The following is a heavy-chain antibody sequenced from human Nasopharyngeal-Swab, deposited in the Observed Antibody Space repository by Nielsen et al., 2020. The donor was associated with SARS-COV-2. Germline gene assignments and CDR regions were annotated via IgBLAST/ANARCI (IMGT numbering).Heavy chain of an antibody. D-gene: IGHD1-26*01. V-gene: IGHV4-4*02. CDR3: ARDVVGATTTDAFDI. CDR2: IYHSGST. J-gene: IGHJ3*02. Sequence: SETLSLTCAVSGGSISSSNWWSWVRQPPGKGLEWIGEIYHSGSTNYNPSLKSRVTISVDESKNQFSLKLSSVTAADTAAYFCARDVVGATTTDAFDIWGQGTMVTVSS. CDR1: GGSISSSNW.